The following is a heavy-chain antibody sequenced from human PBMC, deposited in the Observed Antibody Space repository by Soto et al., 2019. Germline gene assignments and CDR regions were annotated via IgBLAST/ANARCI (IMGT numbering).Heavy chain of an antibody. D-gene: IGHD2-21*02. CDR2: IYYYGST. CDR1: GGSISSGGYY. Sequence: QVQLQESGPGLVKPSQTLSLTCTVSGGSISSGGYYWSWIRQHPGKGLEWIGYIYYYGSTYYNPSLNSRVTISVDTSKNQFSLKLSSVTAADTAVYYCARVCGGDCHYGMDVWGQGTTVTVSS. J-gene: IGHJ6*02. V-gene: IGHV4-31*03. CDR3: ARVCGGDCHYGMDV.